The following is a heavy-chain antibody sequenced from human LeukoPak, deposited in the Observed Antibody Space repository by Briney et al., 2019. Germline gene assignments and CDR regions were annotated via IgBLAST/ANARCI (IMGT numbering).Heavy chain of an antibody. CDR2: MNPNSGNT. CDR3: TRGHNTMVRGVDY. CDR1: GYTFTSYD. J-gene: IGHJ4*02. V-gene: IGHV1-8*01. Sequence: GASVKVSCKASGYTFTSYDINWVRQATGQGLEWMGWMNPNSGNTGYAQKFQGRVTMTRDTSISTAYMELSSLRYEDTALYYCTRGHNTMVRGVDYWGQGTLVTVSS. D-gene: IGHD3-10*01.